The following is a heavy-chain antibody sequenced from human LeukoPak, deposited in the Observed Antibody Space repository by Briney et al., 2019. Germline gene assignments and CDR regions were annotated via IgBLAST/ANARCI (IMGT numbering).Heavy chain of an antibody. CDR3: AELGITMIGGV. Sequence: GGSLRLSCAASGFTFSSYSMNWVRQAPGKGLEWVSYISSSGSTIYYADSVKGRSTIFRDNDKNSLYLQMNSLRAEDTAVYYCAELGITMIGGVWGKGTTVTISS. V-gene: IGHV3-48*04. CDR2: ISSSGSTI. D-gene: IGHD3-10*02. J-gene: IGHJ6*04. CDR1: GFTFSSYS.